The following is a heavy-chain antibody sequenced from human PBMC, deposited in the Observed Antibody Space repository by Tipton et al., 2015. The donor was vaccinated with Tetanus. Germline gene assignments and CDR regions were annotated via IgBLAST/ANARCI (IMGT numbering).Heavy chain of an antibody. CDR2: VSNSGRT. J-gene: IGHJ5*02. V-gene: IGHV4-59*01. D-gene: IGHD6-13*01. CDR1: GGSTHGFY. Sequence: TLSLTCTVSGGSTHGFYWTWIRQPAGKGLEWLAYVSNSGRTNSNYDLKDRITISQDTSKTRFSLKLTSVTAADSAVYYCARGRQRLVPAGFDLWGQGTLVTVSS. CDR3: ARGRQRLVPAGFDL.